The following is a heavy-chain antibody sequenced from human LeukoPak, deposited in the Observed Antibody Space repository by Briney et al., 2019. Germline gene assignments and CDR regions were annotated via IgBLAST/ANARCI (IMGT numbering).Heavy chain of an antibody. CDR3: AKRYCSSTTCYDDRGAFDY. Sequence: SETLSLTCTVSGGSISSYYWSWIRQPPGKGLEWIGYIYYSGSTNYNPSLKSRVTISVDTSKNQFSLKLSSVTAADTAVYYCAKRYCSSTTCYDDRGAFDYWGQGTLVTDSS. V-gene: IGHV4-59*01. J-gene: IGHJ4*02. CDR2: IYYSGST. D-gene: IGHD2-2*01. CDR1: GGSISSYY.